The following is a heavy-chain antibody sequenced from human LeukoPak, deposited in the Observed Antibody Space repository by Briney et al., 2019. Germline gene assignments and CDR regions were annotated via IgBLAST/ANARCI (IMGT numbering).Heavy chain of an antibody. CDR3: ARDRSYDFWSGYSTPDY. D-gene: IGHD3-3*01. V-gene: IGHV3-33*01. CDR1: GFTFSSYG. J-gene: IGHJ4*02. CDR2: IWYDGSNK. Sequence: LAGGSLRLSCAASGFTFSSYGMHWVRQAPGKGLEWVAVIWYDGSNKYYADSVKGRFTISRDNSKNTLDLQMNSLRAGDTAVYYCARDRSYDFWSGYSTPDYWGQGTLVTVSS.